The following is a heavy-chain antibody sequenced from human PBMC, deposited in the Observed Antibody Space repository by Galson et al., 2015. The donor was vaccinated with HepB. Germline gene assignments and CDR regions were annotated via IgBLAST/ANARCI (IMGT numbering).Heavy chain of an antibody. Sequence: SVKVSCKASGYTFTSYAMNWVRQAPGQGLGWMGWINTNTGNPTYAQGFTGRFVFSLDTSVSTAYLLISSLKAEDTAVYYCARDPRSSWYLHFDYWGQGTLVTVSS. CDR1: GYTFTSYA. CDR2: INTNTGNP. CDR3: ARDPRSSWYLHFDY. J-gene: IGHJ4*02. D-gene: IGHD6-13*01. V-gene: IGHV7-4-1*02.